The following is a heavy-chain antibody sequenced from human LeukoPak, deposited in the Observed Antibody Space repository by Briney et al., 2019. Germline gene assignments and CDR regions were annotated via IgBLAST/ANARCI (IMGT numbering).Heavy chain of an antibody. CDR2: IYYSGST. D-gene: IGHD4-17*01. CDR3: ARDHSVTTWSRFDP. V-gene: IGHV4-39*02. J-gene: IGHJ5*02. CDR1: GGSISSSSYY. Sequence: SETLSLTCTVSGGSISSSSYYWGWIRQPPGKGLEWIGSIYYSGSTYYNPSLKSRVTISVDTSKNQFSLKLSSVTAADTAVYYCARDHSVTTWSRFDPWGQGTLVTVSS.